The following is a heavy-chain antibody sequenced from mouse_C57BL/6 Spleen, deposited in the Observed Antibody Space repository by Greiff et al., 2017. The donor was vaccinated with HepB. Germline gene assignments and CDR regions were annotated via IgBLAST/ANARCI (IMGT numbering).Heavy chain of an antibody. CDR1: GFNITDYY. D-gene: IGHD2-3*01. V-gene: IGHV14-2*01. CDR3: ARDDGYYGFAY. CDR2: IDPADGET. Sequence: VQLQQSGAELVKPGASVKLSCTASGFNITDYYMHWVKQRTEQGLEWIGRIDPADGETKYAPKFQGKAPITADKSSNTAYLQLSSLTSEDTAVYYCARDDGYYGFAYWGQGTLVTVSA. J-gene: IGHJ3*01.